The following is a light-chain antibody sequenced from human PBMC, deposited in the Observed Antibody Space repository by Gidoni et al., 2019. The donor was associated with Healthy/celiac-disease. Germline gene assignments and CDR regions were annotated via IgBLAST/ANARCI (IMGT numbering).Light chain of an antibody. J-gene: IGKJ2*01. CDR1: QGISSA. V-gene: IGKV1-13*02. CDR2: DAS. Sequence: AIQLTQSPSSLSASVGDRVTITCRASQGISSALAWYQQKPGKAPKLLIYDASTLESGVPSRFSGSGSGTDFTLTINSLQPEDFATYYCQQFNSYQEYTFXQXTKLEIK. CDR3: QQFNSYQEYT.